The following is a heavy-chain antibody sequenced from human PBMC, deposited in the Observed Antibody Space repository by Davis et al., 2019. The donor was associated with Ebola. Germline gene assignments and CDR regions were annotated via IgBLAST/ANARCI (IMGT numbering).Heavy chain of an antibody. D-gene: IGHD4-11*01. CDR3: ARGMTTVTHILGLDFDY. CDR2: IDHSGST. CDR1: SGSFSGYS. Sequence: SETLSLTCAVYSGSFSGYSWSWIRQPPGKGPEWIGDIDHSGSTNYNPSLKSRVTISVDTSKNQFSLKLSSVTAADTAVYYCARGMTTVTHILGLDFDYWGQGTLVTVSS. J-gene: IGHJ4*02. V-gene: IGHV4-34*01.